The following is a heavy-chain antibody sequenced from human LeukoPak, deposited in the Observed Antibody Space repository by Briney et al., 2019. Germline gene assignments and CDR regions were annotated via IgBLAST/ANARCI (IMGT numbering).Heavy chain of an antibody. Sequence: GGSLRLSCSASGFTLSIYEMNWVRQAPGKGLEWVSYISSSGSTIYYADSVKGRFTISRDNAKNSLYLQMNSLRGEDTAIYYCARDGDSYGYGIDYWGQGTLVTVSP. CDR1: GFTLSIYE. J-gene: IGHJ4*02. CDR2: ISSSGSTI. V-gene: IGHV3-48*03. CDR3: ARDGDSYGYGIDY. D-gene: IGHD5-18*01.